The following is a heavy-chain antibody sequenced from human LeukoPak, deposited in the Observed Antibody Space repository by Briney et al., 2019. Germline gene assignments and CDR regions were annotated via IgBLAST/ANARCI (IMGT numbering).Heavy chain of an antibody. CDR2: IYTSGPT. V-gene: IGHV4-4*07. Sequence: SETLSLTCTVSGGSITPYYWNWVRQTAGKGLQWIGRIYTSGPTNYNPSLNSRVTMSIDASKNQFSLRLTSVTAADTAVYYCARGKPDYSDYFDYWGQGALVTVSS. CDR1: GGSITPYY. CDR3: ARGKPDYSDYFDY. J-gene: IGHJ4*02. D-gene: IGHD4-11*01.